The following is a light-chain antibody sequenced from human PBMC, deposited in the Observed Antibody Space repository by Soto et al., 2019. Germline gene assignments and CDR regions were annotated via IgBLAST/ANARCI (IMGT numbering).Light chain of an antibody. Sequence: DIQMTQSPSSLSASVGHSVTITCRASQSISSYLNWYQQKPGKAPKLLIYAAYSLQSGVPSRFSGSGSGTDFTLTISSLQPEDCATYYCQQRYRTLRGFKFGPGTKVDIK. CDR2: AAY. CDR3: QQRYRTLRGFK. J-gene: IGKJ3*01. V-gene: IGKV1-39*01. CDR1: QSISSY.